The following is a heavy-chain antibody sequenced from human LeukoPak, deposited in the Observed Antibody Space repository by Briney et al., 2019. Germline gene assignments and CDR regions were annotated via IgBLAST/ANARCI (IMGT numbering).Heavy chain of an antibody. J-gene: IGHJ6*02. D-gene: IGHD3-10*01. Sequence: SETLSLTRAVYGGSFSGYYWSWIRQPPGKGLEWIGEINHSGSTNYNPSLKSRVTISVDTSKNQFSLKLSSVTAEDTAVYYCARAMTYYYGSGSYKPRSDYGMDVWGQGTTVTVSS. V-gene: IGHV4-34*01. CDR3: ARAMTYYYGSGSYKPRSDYGMDV. CDR2: INHSGST. CDR1: GGSFSGYY.